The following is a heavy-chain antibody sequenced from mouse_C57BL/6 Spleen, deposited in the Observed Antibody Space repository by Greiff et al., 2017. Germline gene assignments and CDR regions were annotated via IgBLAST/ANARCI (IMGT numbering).Heavy chain of an antibody. CDR1: GYTFTSYW. V-gene: IGHV1-52*01. CDR3: ARHYDYDWFAY. J-gene: IGHJ3*01. CDR2: IDPSDSET. Sequence: VQLQQPGAELVRPGSSVKLSRKASGYTFTSYWMHWVKQRPIQGLEWIGNIDPSDSETHYNQKFKDKATLTVDKSSSTAYMQLSSLTSEDSAVYYCARHYDYDWFAYWGQGTLVTVSA. D-gene: IGHD2-4*01.